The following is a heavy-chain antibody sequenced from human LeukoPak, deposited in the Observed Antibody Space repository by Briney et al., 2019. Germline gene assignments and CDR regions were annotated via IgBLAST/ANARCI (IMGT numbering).Heavy chain of an antibody. Sequence: GGSLRLSCAASGFTFSSYWMHWVRQAPGKGLVWVSRINSDGSSTSYADSVKGRFTISRDNAKNTLYLQMNSLRAEDTAVYYCAKDGGPYYDILTGYLYWGQGTLVTVSS. D-gene: IGHD3-9*01. J-gene: IGHJ4*02. CDR2: INSDGSST. V-gene: IGHV3-74*01. CDR1: GFTFSSYW. CDR3: AKDGGPYYDILTGYLY.